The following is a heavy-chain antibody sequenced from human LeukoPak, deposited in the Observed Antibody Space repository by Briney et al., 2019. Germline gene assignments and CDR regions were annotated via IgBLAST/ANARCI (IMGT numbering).Heavy chain of an antibody. D-gene: IGHD1-26*01. CDR3: ARDVGPDYYYYYMDV. Sequence: SETLSLTYTVSGGSISSGVHYWNWIRQPAGKGLEWIVRIYTSGSTNYNPSLKSRVTISVDTSKNQFSLKLSSVTAADTAVYYCARDVGPDYYYYYMDVWGKGTTVTVSS. J-gene: IGHJ6*03. CDR1: GGSISSGVHY. V-gene: IGHV4-61*02. CDR2: IYTSGST.